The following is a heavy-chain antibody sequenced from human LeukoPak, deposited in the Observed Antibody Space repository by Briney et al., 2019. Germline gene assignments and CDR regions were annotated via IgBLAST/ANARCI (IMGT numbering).Heavy chain of an antibody. CDR2: INHSGRT. CDR3: ARGSPIFGVVIGL. J-gene: IGHJ4*02. Sequence: SETLSLTCGVYGGSSSGYYWSWIRQPPGKGLVGIGEINHSGRTNYNPSIKSRVTISVDKSTNQSSLKLRSVTAADTAVYYCARGSPIFGVVIGLWGQGNLVTVSS. V-gene: IGHV4-34*01. CDR1: GGSSSGYY. D-gene: IGHD3-3*01.